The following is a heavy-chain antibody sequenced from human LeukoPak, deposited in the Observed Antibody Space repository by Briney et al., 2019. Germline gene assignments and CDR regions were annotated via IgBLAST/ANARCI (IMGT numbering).Heavy chain of an antibody. D-gene: IGHD3-10*01. Sequence: SVKVSCKASGGTFSSYAISWVRQAPGQGLEWMGGIIPIFGTANYAQKFQGRVTITADESTSTAYMELSSLRSEDTAVYYCAVWFGELSPFAYWGQGTLVTVSS. CDR3: AVWFGELSPFAY. V-gene: IGHV1-69*13. CDR1: GGTFSSYA. J-gene: IGHJ4*02. CDR2: IIPIFGTA.